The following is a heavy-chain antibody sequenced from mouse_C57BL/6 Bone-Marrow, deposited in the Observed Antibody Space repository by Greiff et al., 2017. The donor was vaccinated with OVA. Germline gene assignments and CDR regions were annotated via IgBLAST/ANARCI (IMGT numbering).Heavy chain of an antibody. CDR3: ARPYYYGSSGFDY. J-gene: IGHJ2*01. Sequence: VQLKESGAELVRPGASVKLSCKASGYTFTDYYINWVKQRPGQGLEWIARIYPGSGNTYYNEKFKGKATLTAEKSSSTAYMQLSSLTSEDSAVYFCARPYYYGSSGFDYWGQGTTLTVSS. CDR2: IYPGSGNT. D-gene: IGHD1-1*01. V-gene: IGHV1-76*01. CDR1: GYTFTDYY.